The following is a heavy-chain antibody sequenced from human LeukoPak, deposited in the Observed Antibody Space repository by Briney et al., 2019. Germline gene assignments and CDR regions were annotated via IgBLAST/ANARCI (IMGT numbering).Heavy chain of an antibody. J-gene: IGHJ4*02. CDR3: AKGYSSGRIDY. CDR2: ISGSGSST. D-gene: IGHD6-19*01. Sequence: TGGSLRLSCAASGFTFSSYAMSWVRQAPGKGLEWVSAISGSGSSTYYADSVRGRFTFSRDNSKNTLYLQMNSLRAEDTAVYYCAKGYSSGRIDYWGQGTLVTVSS. CDR1: GFTFSSYA. V-gene: IGHV3-23*01.